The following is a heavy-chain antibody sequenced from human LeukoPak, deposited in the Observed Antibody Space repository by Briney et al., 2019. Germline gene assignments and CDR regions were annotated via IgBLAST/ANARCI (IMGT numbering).Heavy chain of an antibody. CDR1: GYTFTNYG. D-gene: IGHD6-19*01. Sequence: GASVKVSCKASGYTFTNYGISWVRQAPGQGLEWMGWINPNSGGTNYAQKFQGRVAMTRDTSISTAYMELSRLRSDDTAVYYCARPLSIAVAAPNGWFDPWGQGTLVTVSS. J-gene: IGHJ5*02. V-gene: IGHV1-2*02. CDR3: ARPLSIAVAAPNGWFDP. CDR2: INPNSGGT.